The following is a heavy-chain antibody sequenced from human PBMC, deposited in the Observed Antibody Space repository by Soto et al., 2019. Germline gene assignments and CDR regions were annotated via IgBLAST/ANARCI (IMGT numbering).Heavy chain of an antibody. CDR2: IYYSGST. CDR1: GGPFSSDC. J-gene: IGHJ5*02. D-gene: IGHD3-22*01. CDR3: ARDLGYYDSSGYAT. V-gene: IGHV4-59*01. Sequence: PSETLSLTCTVSGGPFSSDCWSWIRQPPGKGLEWIGYIYYSGSTNYNPSLKSRVTISVDTPKNQFSLKLSSVTAAHTAVYYCARDLGYYDSSGYATWGQG.